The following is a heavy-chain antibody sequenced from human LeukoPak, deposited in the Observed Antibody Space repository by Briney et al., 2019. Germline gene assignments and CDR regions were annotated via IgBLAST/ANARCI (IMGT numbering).Heavy chain of an antibody. Sequence: RASLKVSCKASGYTFTGYYMHWVRQAPGQGLQWMVWIKYNRGITNYAQKLQGRVTMTRDTSISTAYMEVSRLRSEDTAVYYCARYRVLRFGEDHFDYWGQGTLGTVSS. V-gene: IGHV1-2*02. D-gene: IGHD3-10*01. CDR1: GYTFTGYY. J-gene: IGHJ4*02. CDR2: IKYNRGIT. CDR3: ARYRVLRFGEDHFDY.